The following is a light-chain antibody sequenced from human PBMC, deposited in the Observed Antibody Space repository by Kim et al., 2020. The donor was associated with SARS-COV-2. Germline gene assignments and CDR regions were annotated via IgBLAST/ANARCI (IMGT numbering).Light chain of an antibody. V-gene: IGKV3-11*01. CDR2: DAS. CDR1: QSVGSY. J-gene: IGKJ4*01. CDR3: QQRYNWPLT. Sequence: LDAGERATRSCRASQSVGSYLAWYQQKPGQAPRLLIYDASNRATGIPARFSGSGSVTDFTLTISSLEPEDFAVYYCQQRYNWPLTFGGGTKVDIK.